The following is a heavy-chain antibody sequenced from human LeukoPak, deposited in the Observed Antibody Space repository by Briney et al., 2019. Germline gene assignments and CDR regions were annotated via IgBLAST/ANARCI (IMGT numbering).Heavy chain of an antibody. CDR3: GRDGYHSSGFYG. CDR1: GFAFSTFD. J-gene: IGHJ4*02. Sequence: PGGSLRLSCAASGFAFSTFDMSWVRQAPGKGLECVSVIYGNDGRALYADSVKGRFTISKDNSKNTLFLQMNSLRVEDTAVYYCGRDGYHSSGFYGWGRGTLVTVSS. D-gene: IGHD3-22*01. V-gene: IGHV3-23*01. CDR2: IYGNDGRA.